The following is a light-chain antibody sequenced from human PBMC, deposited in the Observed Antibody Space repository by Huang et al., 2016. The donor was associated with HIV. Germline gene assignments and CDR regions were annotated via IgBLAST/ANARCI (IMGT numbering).Light chain of an antibody. CDR3: MQTLQTPFT. V-gene: IGKV2-28*01. Sequence: DIVMTQSPLSLSVTPGEPASISCRSSQSLFHTFRYNYLHWYVQRPGQSPQLLISLGSDRASGVPDRFSGSGSGTDFTLKISSVESGDVGVYYCMQTLQTPFTFGPGTKVHIK. CDR1: QSLFHTFRYNY. J-gene: IGKJ3*01. CDR2: LGS.